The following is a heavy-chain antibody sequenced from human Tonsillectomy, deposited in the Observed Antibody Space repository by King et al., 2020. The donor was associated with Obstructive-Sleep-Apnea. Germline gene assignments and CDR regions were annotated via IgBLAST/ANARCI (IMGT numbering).Heavy chain of an antibody. D-gene: IGHD4-17*01. V-gene: IGHV4-38-2*02. CDR1: RYSISSGYY. J-gene: IGHJ4*02. CDR2: IYHSGNT. Sequence: QLQESGPGLVKPSETLSLTCTVSRYSISSGYYWGWIRQPPGKELEWIGSIYHSGNTYYSPSLKSRVTISVDTSKNQFSLNLSSVTAADTAVYFCARLGYGDFADLIDYWGQGTLVTVSS. CDR3: ARLGYGDFADLIDY.